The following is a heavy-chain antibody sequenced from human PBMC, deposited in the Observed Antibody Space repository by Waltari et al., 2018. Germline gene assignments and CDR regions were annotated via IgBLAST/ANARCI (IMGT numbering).Heavy chain of an antibody. CDR2: IYYSGST. D-gene: IGHD6-6*01. CDR3: ARDMRPYSSSSLFDD. J-gene: IGHJ4*02. V-gene: IGHV4-39*07. CDR1: GGSISSSSYY. Sequence: QLQLQESGPGLVKPSETLSLTCTVSGGSISSSSYYWGWIRQPPGKGLEWIGSIYYSGSTYYNPSLKSRVTISVDTSKNQFSLKLSSVTAADTAVYYCARDMRPYSSSSLFDDWGQGTLVTVSS.